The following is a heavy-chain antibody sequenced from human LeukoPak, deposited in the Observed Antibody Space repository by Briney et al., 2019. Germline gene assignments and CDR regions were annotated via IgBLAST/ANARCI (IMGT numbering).Heavy chain of an antibody. V-gene: IGHV3-23*01. D-gene: IGHD1-26*01. J-gene: IGHJ4*02. Sequence: PGGSLRLSCAASGFTFSSHWMHWVRQAPGKGLEWVSAIGGGGATYYADSVKGRFTISRDNSKNTLYLQMNSLRAEDTAVYYCAKVRKSGSYLAYYFDYWGQGTLVTVSS. CDR2: IGGGGAT. CDR3: AKVRKSGSYLAYYFDY. CDR1: GFTFSSHW.